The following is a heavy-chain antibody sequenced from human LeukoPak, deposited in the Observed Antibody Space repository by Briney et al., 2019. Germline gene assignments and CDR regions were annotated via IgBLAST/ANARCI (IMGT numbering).Heavy chain of an antibody. D-gene: IGHD3-22*01. V-gene: IGHV1-2*02. CDR2: INPNSGGT. CDR3: ATREGDYYDSRSPSPLDY. J-gene: IGHJ4*02. CDR1: GYTFTGYY. Sequence: GASVKVSCKASGYTFTGYYMHWVRQAPGQGLKWMGWINPNSGGTNYAQKFQGRVTMTRDTSISTAYMELSRLRSDDTAVYYCATREGDYYDSRSPSPLDYWGQGTLVTVSS.